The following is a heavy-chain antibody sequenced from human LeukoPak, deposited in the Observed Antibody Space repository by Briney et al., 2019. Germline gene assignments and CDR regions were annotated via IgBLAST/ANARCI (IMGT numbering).Heavy chain of an antibody. J-gene: IGHJ4*02. CDR2: ISGSGGST. D-gene: IGHD1-26*01. CDR3: AKDPQRGSPYYFDY. CDR1: GFTFTSYA. Sequence: GESLKISCAASGFTFTSYAMSWVRQAPGKGLEWVSSISGSGGSTFYVDSVKGRFTISRDNTKNTLYLQMNSLRAEDTALYYCAKDPQRGSPYYFDYWGQGTLVTVSS. V-gene: IGHV3-23*01.